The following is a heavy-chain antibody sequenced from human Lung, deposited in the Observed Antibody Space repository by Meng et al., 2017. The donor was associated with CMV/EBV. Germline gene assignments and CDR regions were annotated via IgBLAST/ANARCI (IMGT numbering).Heavy chain of an antibody. V-gene: IGHV2-5*01. CDR3: AHRIFWSGYYDY. D-gene: IGHD3-3*01. Sequence: PFPGCSLRTDGVGVGWIRQPPGKALEWFALIYWNDDKRYRPSLRNRLTVTKDTSKNQVVLTMTNMDPVDTATYYCAHRIFWSGYYDYWGQGILVTVSS. J-gene: IGHJ4*02. CDR2: IYWNDDK. CDR1: GCSLRTDGVG.